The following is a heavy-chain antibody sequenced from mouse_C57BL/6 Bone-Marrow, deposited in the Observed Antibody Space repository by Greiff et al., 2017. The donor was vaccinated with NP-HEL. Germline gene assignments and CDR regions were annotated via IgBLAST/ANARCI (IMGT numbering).Heavy chain of an antibody. CDR3: TTPWGGYYGSRDLAY. CDR1: GFTIKDDN. V-gene: IGHV14-4*01. Sequence: VQLKRSGPGLGGPGAPVKLSCTASGFTIKDDNLNWVKRSPDQGREWMGWIDPENGDTEYASKFQGKATITADTSSNTAYLQLSSLTSEDTAVYYCTTPWGGYYGSRDLAYWGQGTLVTVSA. CDR2: IDPENGDT. J-gene: IGHJ3*01. D-gene: IGHD1-1*01.